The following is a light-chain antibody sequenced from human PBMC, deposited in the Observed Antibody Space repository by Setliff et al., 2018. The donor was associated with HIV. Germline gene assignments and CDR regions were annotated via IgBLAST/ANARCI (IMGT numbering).Light chain of an antibody. CDR3: AAWDDSLTGYV. CDR1: SSNIGSNT. J-gene: IGLJ1*01. Sequence: PGQKVTISCSGSSSNIGSNTVNWYQQLPGTAPKLLIYSSNVRPSRVPDRFSGSKSGTSASLAISGLQAEDEADYYCAAWDDSLTGYVFGTGTKVTVL. CDR2: SSN. V-gene: IGLV1-44*01.